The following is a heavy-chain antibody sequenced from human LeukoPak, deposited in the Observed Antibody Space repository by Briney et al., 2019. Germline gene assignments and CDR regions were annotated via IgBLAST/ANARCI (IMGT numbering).Heavy chain of an antibody. J-gene: IGHJ4*02. CDR2: ISYDGSNK. CDR1: GLTFSSYA. V-gene: IGHV3-30-3*01. Sequence: GRSLRLSCAASGLTFSSYAMHWVRQAPGKGLEWVAVISYDGSNKYYADSVKGGFTISRDNSKNTLYLQMNSLRAEDTAVYYCARTVDTAMVTPYFDYWGLGTLVTVSS. D-gene: IGHD5-18*01. CDR3: ARTVDTAMVTPYFDY.